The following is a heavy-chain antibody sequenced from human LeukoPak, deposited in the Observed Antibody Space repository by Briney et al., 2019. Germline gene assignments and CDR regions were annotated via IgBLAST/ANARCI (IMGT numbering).Heavy chain of an antibody. CDR1: GFSLSNARMG. J-gene: IGHJ5*02. Sequence: SGPTPVNPTETLTQTCTVSGFSLSNARMGVSWIRQPPGKALEWLAHIFWNDEKSYSTSLKSRLTISKDTSKSQVVLTMTNMDPVDTATYYCARIAPHTALVTNWFAPWGQGTLVTVSP. CDR3: ARIAPHTALVTNWFAP. CDR2: IFWNDEK. V-gene: IGHV2-26*01. D-gene: IGHD5-18*01.